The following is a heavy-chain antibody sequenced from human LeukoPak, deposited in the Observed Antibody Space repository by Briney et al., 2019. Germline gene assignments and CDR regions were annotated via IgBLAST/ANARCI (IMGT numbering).Heavy chain of an antibody. V-gene: IGHV4-31*03. Sequence: SETLSLTCTVSGGSISSGGYYWSWIRQHPGKGLEWIGYIYYSGSTYYNPSLKSRVTISVDTSKNQFSLKLSSVTAADTAVYYCARGRRIVVVVAATLDVWGQGTTVTVSS. CDR2: IYYSGST. CDR1: GGSISSGGYY. D-gene: IGHD2-15*01. J-gene: IGHJ6*02. CDR3: ARGRRIVVVVAATLDV.